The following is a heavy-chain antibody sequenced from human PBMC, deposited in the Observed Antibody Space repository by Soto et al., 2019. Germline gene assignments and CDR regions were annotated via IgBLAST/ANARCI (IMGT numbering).Heavy chain of an antibody. Sequence: QVQLVESGGGVVQPGRSLRLSCAASGFTFSSYGMHWVRQAPGKGLEWVAVISYDGSNKYYADFVKGRFTISRDNSKNTLYLQMNSLRAEDTAVYYCAKETTLRDAFDIWGQGTMVTVSS. V-gene: IGHV3-30*18. J-gene: IGHJ3*02. CDR1: GFTFSSYG. CDR2: ISYDGSNK. D-gene: IGHD4-17*01. CDR3: AKETTLRDAFDI.